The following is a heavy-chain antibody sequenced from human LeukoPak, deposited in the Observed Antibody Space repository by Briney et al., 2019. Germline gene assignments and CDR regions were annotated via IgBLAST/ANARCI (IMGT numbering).Heavy chain of an antibody. Sequence: GGSLRLSCAASGFTFSSYAMHWVRQAPGKGLEWMAVISYDGSNKYYADSVKGRFTISRDNSKNTLYLQMNSLRAEDTAVYYCARVGLRYFDWLSQLDYWGQGTLVTVSS. J-gene: IGHJ4*02. CDR2: ISYDGSNK. V-gene: IGHV3-30-3*01. CDR1: GFTFSSYA. D-gene: IGHD3-9*01. CDR3: ARVGLRYFDWLSQLDY.